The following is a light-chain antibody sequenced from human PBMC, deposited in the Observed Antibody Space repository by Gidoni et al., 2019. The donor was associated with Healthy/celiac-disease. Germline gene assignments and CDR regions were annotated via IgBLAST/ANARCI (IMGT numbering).Light chain of an antibody. CDR3: QQSYSTPYT. Sequence: ITCRASQSISSYLNWYQQKPGKAPKLLIYAASSLQSGVPSRFSGSGPGTDFTLTISSLQPEDFATYYCQQSYSTPYTFGQGTKLEIK. CDR1: QSISSY. V-gene: IGKV1-39*01. CDR2: AAS. J-gene: IGKJ2*01.